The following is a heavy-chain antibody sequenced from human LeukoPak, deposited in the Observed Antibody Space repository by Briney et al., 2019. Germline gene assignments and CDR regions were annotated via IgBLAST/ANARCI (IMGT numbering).Heavy chain of an antibody. Sequence: ASVKVSCKASGYTFTNYDISWVRQAPGQGLEWVGWISAYNGDTDYAQKLQGRVTMTTDTSTSTAYMELRSLSSDDTAVYYCARDNQGGLDHWGQGTLVTVSS. CDR3: ARDNQGGLDH. CDR1: GYTFTNYD. V-gene: IGHV1-18*01. D-gene: IGHD1-14*01. CDR2: ISAYNGDT. J-gene: IGHJ4*02.